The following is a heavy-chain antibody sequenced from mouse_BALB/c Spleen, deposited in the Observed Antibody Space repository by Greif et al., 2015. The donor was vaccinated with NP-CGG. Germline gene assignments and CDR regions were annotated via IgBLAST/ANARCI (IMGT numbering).Heavy chain of an antibody. CDR2: IYPGGGYT. CDR3: ARWVYDYEAAWFAY. D-gene: IGHD2-4*01. J-gene: IGHJ3*01. V-gene: IGHV1-63*02. CDR1: GYTFTNYW. Sequence: QVQLQQSGAELVRPGTSVKISCKASGYTFTNYWLGWVKQRPGHGLEWIGDIYPGGGYTNYNEKFKGKATLTADTSSSTAYMQLSCLASEASAVYFCARWVYDYEAAWFAYWGQGTLVTVSA.